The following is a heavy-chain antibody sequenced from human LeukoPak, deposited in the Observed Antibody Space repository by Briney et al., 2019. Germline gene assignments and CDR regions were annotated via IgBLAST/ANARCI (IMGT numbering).Heavy chain of an antibody. D-gene: IGHD4-23*01. CDR2: IIPIFGTA. Sequence: SVKVSCKASGGTFSSYAISWVRQAPGQGLEWMGGIIPIFGTANYAQKFQGRVTITTDESTSTAYMELSSLRSEDTAVYYCATMGGNFPRYYFDYWGQGTLSPSPQ. J-gene: IGHJ4*02. CDR1: GGTFSSYA. V-gene: IGHV1-69*05. CDR3: ATMGGNFPRYYFDY.